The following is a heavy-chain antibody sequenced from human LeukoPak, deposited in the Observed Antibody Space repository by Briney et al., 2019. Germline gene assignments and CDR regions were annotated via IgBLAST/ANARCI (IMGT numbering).Heavy chain of an antibody. V-gene: IGHV4-34*01. D-gene: IGHD3-22*01. CDR1: GGSFSGYY. J-gene: IGHJ4*02. CDR3: AGQYDSSGYYLEY. CDR2: INHSGST. Sequence: PSETLSLTCAVYGGSFSGYYWSWIRQPPGKGLEWIGEINHSGSTNYNPSLKSRVTISVDTSKNQFSLKLSSVTAADTAVYYCAGQYDSSGYYLEYWGQGTLVTVSS.